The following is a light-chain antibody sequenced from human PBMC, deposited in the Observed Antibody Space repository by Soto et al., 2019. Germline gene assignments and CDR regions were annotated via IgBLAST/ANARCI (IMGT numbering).Light chain of an antibody. CDR2: GAS. CDR3: QQYNNWPQT. Sequence: EIVMTQSPATLSVSPGERATLSCRASQSISSNLAWYQQAPGQAPRLLIYGASTRVTGIPARFSGSGSGTEFTLTISSLQSEDFAVYYCQQYNNWPQTFGQGTTVEIK. V-gene: IGKV3-15*01. J-gene: IGKJ1*01. CDR1: QSISSN.